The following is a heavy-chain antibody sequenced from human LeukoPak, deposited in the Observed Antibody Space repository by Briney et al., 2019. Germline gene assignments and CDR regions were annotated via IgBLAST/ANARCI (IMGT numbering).Heavy chain of an antibody. V-gene: IGHV3-11*01. J-gene: IGHJ4*02. CDR3: ASIRPTGGSYYTYYFDY. CDR2: ISSSGSTI. Sequence: GGSLRLSCAASGFTFSDYYMSWIRQAPGKGLEWVSYISSSGSTIYYADSVKGRFTISRDNAKNSLYLQMNSLRAEDTAVYYCASIRPTGGSYYTYYFDYWGQGTLVTVSS. CDR1: GFTFSDYY. D-gene: IGHD3-10*01.